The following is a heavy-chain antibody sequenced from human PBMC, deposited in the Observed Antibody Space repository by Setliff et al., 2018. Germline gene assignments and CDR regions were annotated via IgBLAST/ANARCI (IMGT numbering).Heavy chain of an antibody. V-gene: IGHV3-48*03. CDR3: ARDGVSYAMDV. CDR2: ISGSGTTI. CDR1: GFTFGDYA. Sequence: LRLSCTTSGFTFGDYAMTWVRQAPGKGLEWLSKISGSGTTIFYADSVRGRFTISRDNAKNLLYLQMNNLRVEDTALYSCARDGVSYAMDVWGHGTTVTVSS. J-gene: IGHJ6*02.